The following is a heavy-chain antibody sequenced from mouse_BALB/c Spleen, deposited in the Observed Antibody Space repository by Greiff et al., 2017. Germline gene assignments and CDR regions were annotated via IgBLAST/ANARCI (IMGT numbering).Heavy chain of an antibody. CDR3: AREYYRYDGGFAY. CDR2: IWGDGST. V-gene: IGHV2-6-7*01. D-gene: IGHD2-14*01. Sequence: VQVVESGPGLVAPSQSLSITCTVSGFSLTGYGVNWVRQPPGKGLEWLGMIWGDGSTDYNSALKSRLSISKDNSKSQVFLKMNSLQTDDTARYYCAREYYRYDGGFAYWGQGTLVTVSA. CDR1: GFSLTGYG. J-gene: IGHJ3*01.